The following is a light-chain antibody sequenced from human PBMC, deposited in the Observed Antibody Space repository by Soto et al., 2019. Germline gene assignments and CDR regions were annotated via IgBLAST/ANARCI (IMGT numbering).Light chain of an antibody. Sequence: EIVLTQSPGTLSLSPGERATLSCRASQSVSSSFLAWYQQKPGQAPRLLIYGASRRATGIPDRFSGSGSGRDFSLTISRLEPEDFAVFYCQQYGSLPRPFGPGTKVEIK. V-gene: IGKV3-20*01. J-gene: IGKJ1*01. CDR1: QSVSSSF. CDR2: GAS. CDR3: QQYGSLPRP.